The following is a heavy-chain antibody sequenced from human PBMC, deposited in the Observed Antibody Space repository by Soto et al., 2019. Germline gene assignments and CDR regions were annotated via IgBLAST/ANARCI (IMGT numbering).Heavy chain of an antibody. CDR1: GDSISSSSYY. CDR2: IYYGATT. J-gene: IGHJ6*02. Sequence: PSETLSLTCTVSGDSISSSSYYWGWIRQPPGKGLEWIGSIYYGATTFYNPSLKSRVTISVDTSKNQFSLRLSSVTAADTAVYYCSKTDYYYYGMDVWGQGTTVTVSS. V-gene: IGHV4-39*01. CDR3: SKTDYYYYGMDV.